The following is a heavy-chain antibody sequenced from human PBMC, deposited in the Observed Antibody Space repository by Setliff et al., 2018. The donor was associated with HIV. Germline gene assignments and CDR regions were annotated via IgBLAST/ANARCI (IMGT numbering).Heavy chain of an antibody. V-gene: IGHV4-59*01. J-gene: IGHJ4*02. CDR3: ARFNALLGSSTYYDY. CDR2: IFYSGTT. Sequence: PSETLSLTCTVSEGYTTGYYWTWIRQPPGRGLEWIGYIFYSGTTKFNPSLKSRAAISVDSSNNQFSLKMTSVTAADTAVYFCARFNALLGSSTYYDYWGPGLLVTVSS. D-gene: IGHD3-22*01. CDR1: EGYTTGYY.